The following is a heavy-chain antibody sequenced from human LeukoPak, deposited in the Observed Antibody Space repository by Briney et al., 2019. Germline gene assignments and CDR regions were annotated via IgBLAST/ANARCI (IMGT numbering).Heavy chain of an antibody. V-gene: IGHV3-7*03. J-gene: IGHJ4*02. CDR2: IKEDGSEK. CDR1: GFTFSNYW. D-gene: IGHD3-16*01. Sequence: LAGGSLRLSCAASGFTFSNYWLNWVRQAPGKGLEWVANIKEDGSEKYYVDSVKGRSTISRDNAKNSLFLQMNSLRAEDTAVYYCARTLRGGGALDYWGQGTLVTVSS. CDR3: ARTLRGGGALDY.